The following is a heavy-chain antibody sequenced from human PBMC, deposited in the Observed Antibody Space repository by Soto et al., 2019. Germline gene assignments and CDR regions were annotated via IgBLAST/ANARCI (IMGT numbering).Heavy chain of an antibody. CDR3: ARDPYHVLMGNAPNLYGMDV. Sequence: QVQLVQSGAEVKKPGASVKVSCKASGYTFTTYDISWVRQGPGQGLEWMGRISTYNGNTNYPQSLQGRLTMTTDTSTTTAYMELRRLRSEDTAVYYCARDPYHVLMGNAPNLYGMDVWGQGTTVTVSS. CDR1: GYTFTTYD. CDR2: ISTYNGNT. J-gene: IGHJ6*02. V-gene: IGHV1-18*01. D-gene: IGHD2-8*01.